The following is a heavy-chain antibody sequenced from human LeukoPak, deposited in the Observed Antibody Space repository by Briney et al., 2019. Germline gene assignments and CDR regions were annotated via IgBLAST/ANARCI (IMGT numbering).Heavy chain of an antibody. J-gene: IGHJ4*02. V-gene: IGHV3-23*01. CDR3: AKGSLSYCSGRCYYFDC. CDR2: ISGSDGGT. Sequence: PGGSLRLSCAASGFTFSSYAMSWVRQAPGKGLEWVSGISGSDGGTYNADSVKGRFTISRDNSKNTLYLQMNSLRAEDAAVYYCAKGSLSYCSGRCYYFDCWGQGTLVTVSS. CDR1: GFTFSSYA. D-gene: IGHD2-15*01.